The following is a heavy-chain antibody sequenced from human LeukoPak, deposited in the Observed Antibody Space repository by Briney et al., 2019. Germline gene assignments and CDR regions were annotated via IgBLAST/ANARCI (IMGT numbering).Heavy chain of an antibody. Sequence: GGSLRLSCAASGFTFSSYWMSWVRQAPGKGLEWVANIKQDGSEKYYVDSVKGRFTISRDNAKNSLYLQMNSLRAEDTAVYYCAREDDFWSGRPHYYYYMDVWGKGTTVTVSS. CDR1: GFTFSSYW. CDR2: IKQDGSEK. J-gene: IGHJ6*03. V-gene: IGHV3-7*01. D-gene: IGHD3-3*01. CDR3: AREDDFWSGRPHYYYYMDV.